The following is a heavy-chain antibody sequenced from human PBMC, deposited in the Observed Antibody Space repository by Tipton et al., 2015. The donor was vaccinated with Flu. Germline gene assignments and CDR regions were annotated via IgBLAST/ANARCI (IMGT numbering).Heavy chain of an antibody. CDR2: IYYSGST. CDR1: GGSISSYY. Sequence: GSLRLSCTVSGGSISSYYWSWIRQPPGKGLEWIGYIYYSGSTNYNPSLKSRVTISVDTSKNQFSLKLSSVTAADTAVYYCARVDYYDSSGYYPFDYWGQGTLVTVSS. D-gene: IGHD3-22*01. CDR3: ARVDYYDSSGYYPFDY. V-gene: IGHV4-59*01. J-gene: IGHJ4*02.